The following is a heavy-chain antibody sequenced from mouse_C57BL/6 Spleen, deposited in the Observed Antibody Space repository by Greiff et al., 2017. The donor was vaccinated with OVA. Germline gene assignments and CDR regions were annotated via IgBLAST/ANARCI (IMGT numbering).Heavy chain of an antibody. D-gene: IGHD4-1*01. CDR3: APQLGRYFDV. CDR1: GYTFTDSY. Sequence: EVQLQQSGPELVKPGASVKISCKASGYTFTDSYMNWVKQSHGKSLEWIGEINPNNGGTRYNQKFKGKATLTVDKSSSTAYMELRSLTSEDSAVYYCAPQLGRYFDVWGTGTTVTVSS. V-gene: IGHV1-26*01. J-gene: IGHJ1*03. CDR2: INPNNGGT.